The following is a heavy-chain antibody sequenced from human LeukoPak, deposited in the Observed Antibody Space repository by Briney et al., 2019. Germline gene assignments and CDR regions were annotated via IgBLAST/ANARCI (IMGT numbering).Heavy chain of an antibody. CDR2: ISGSGNSI. V-gene: IGHV3-11*01. CDR3: AREPRLAVY. D-gene: IGHD6-19*01. CDR1: GFAFSDYY. J-gene: IGHJ4*02. Sequence: PGGSLRLSCAGSGFAFSDYYMTWIRQAPGRGLEFISYISGSGNSIVYADSVKGRFTISRDNAKNSLHLQMNSLRDEDTAVYYCAREPRLAVYWGQGTLVTVSS.